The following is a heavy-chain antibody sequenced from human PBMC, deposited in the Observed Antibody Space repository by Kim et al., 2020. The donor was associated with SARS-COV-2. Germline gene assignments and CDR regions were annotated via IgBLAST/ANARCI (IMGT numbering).Heavy chain of an antibody. CDR3: AKDHARVRGGIMDLDY. V-gene: IGHV3-23*01. Sequence: GGSLRLSCAASGFTFSSYAMSWVRQAPGKGLEWVSAISGSGGSTYYADSVKGRFTISRDNSKNTLYLQMNSLRAEDTAVYYCAKDHARVRGGIMDLDYWGQGTLVTVSS. J-gene: IGHJ4*02. CDR2: ISGSGGST. D-gene: IGHD3-10*01. CDR1: GFTFSSYA.